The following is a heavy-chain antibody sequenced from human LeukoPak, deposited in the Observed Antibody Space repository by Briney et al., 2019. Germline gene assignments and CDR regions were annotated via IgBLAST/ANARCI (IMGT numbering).Heavy chain of an antibody. D-gene: IGHD3-22*01. CDR3: ARQGSGYTPFHFDY. Sequence: SETLSLTCTVSGGSISSYYWSWIWQPPGKGLEWIGYIYYSGSTNYNPSLKSRVTISVDTSKNQFSLKLSSVTAADTAVYYCARQGSGYTPFHFDYWGQGTLVTVSS. V-gene: IGHV4-59*08. CDR2: IYYSGST. CDR1: GGSISSYY. J-gene: IGHJ4*02.